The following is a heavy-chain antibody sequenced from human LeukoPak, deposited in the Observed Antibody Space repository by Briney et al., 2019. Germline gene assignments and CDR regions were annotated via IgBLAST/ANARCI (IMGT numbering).Heavy chain of an antibody. Sequence: MASETLSLTCTVSGGSINSGTYYWSWIRQPAGKGLEWIGRIYPSGTTNYNPSLKSRVTISVDTSKNQFSLKLTSVTAADTAVYYCARVDGSCSGGSCPSGNWFDPWGQGTLVTVSS. CDR1: GGSINSGTYY. V-gene: IGHV4-61*02. J-gene: IGHJ5*02. D-gene: IGHD2-15*01. CDR3: ARVDGSCSGGSCPSGNWFDP. CDR2: IYPSGTT.